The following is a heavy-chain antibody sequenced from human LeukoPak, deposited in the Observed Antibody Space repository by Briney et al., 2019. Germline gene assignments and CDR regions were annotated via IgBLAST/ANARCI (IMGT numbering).Heavy chain of an antibody. J-gene: IGHJ4*02. CDR1: GFTFNNYG. D-gene: IGHD3-10*01. CDR2: MSGSGGST. V-gene: IGHV3-23*01. Sequence: GSLRLSCAASGFTFNNYGMTWVRQAPGRGLEWVSTMSGSGGSTYYADSVKGRFTISRDNSKDTLYLQMSSLRAEDTALYYCAKKESFGGLSDWGQGTLVTVSS. CDR3: AKKESFGGLSD.